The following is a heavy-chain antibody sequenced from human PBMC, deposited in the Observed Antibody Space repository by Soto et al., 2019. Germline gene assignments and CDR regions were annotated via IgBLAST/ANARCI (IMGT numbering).Heavy chain of an antibody. CDR3: VKDEGIEAMDV. CDR2: ITSSGSYV. CDR1: GFTFSRNT. D-gene: IGHD3-3*02. V-gene: IGHV3-21*01. Sequence: GSLRLSCVTSGFTFSRNTMNWVRQAPGKGLEWVASITSSGSYVYYADSVKGRFRASRDNAKNSLSLQMDSLRPDDTAIYFCVKDEGIEAMDVWGQGTTVTVSS. J-gene: IGHJ6*02.